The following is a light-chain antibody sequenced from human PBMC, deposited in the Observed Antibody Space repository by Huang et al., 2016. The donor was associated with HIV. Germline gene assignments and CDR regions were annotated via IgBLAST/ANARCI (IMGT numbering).Light chain of an antibody. CDR2: DAS. CDR3: QQRSNLGT. Sequence: SLSSARRAIAPLSGLSSHNLSSSLAWYQQKPGQAPMLRIYDASYRDTGIPARLSGSGSGTDFTLTISSLEPEDVAVYYCQQRSNLGTFGGGTKVEIK. J-gene: IGKJ4*01. V-gene: IGKV3-11*01. CDR1: HNLSSS.